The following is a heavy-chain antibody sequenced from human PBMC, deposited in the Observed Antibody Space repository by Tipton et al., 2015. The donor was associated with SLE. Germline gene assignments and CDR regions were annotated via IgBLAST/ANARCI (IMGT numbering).Heavy chain of an antibody. CDR2: ISYSGST. CDR3: ASNNRDYFDY. Sequence: TLSLTCTVSGGSITSHYWSWIRQPPGKGLEWIGYISYSGSTNYNPSLRSRVTISLDTSKNQFSLKLSSVTAADTAVYYCASNNRDYFDYWGQGTLVTVSS. J-gene: IGHJ4*02. V-gene: IGHV4-59*11. CDR1: GGSITSHY. D-gene: IGHD2/OR15-2a*01.